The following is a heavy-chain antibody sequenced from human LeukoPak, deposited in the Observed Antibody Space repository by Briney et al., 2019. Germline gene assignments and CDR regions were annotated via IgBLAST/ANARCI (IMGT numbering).Heavy chain of an antibody. D-gene: IGHD4-17*01. CDR3: ARDQGYTTVTTVSY. CDR2: ISAYNGNT. V-gene: IGHV1-18*01. CDR1: GGTFSSYA. J-gene: IGHJ4*02. Sequence: GASVKVSCKASGGTFSSYAISWVRQAPGQGLEWMGWISAYNGNTNYAQKLQGRVTMTTDTSTSTAYMELRSLRSDDTAVYYCARDQGYTTVTTVSYWGQGTLVTVSS.